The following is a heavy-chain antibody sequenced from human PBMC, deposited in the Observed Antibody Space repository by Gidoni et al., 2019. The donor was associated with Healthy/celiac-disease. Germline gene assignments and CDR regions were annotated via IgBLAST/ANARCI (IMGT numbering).Heavy chain of an antibody. CDR2: IYYSGST. CDR1: GGSLSSGDYY. D-gene: IGHD3-22*01. Sequence: QVQLQESGPGLVKPSQTLSLTCTVSGGSLSSGDYYWSWIRQPPGKGLEWIGYIYYSGSTYYNPSLKSRVTISVDTSKNQFSLKLSSVTAADTAVYYCARALSSYYYDSAIDYWGQGTLVTVSS. CDR3: ARALSSYYYDSAIDY. V-gene: IGHV4-30-4*01. J-gene: IGHJ4*02.